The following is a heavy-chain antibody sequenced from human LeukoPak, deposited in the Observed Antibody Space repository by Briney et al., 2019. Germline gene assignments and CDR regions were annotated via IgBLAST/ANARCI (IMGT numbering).Heavy chain of an antibody. Sequence: GGSLRLSCAASGFTFSSYSMNWVRQAPGKGLEWVSSISSSSSYIYYADSVKGRFTISRDNAKNSLYLQMNSLRAEDTAVYYCARDASSYYYDSSGYYEPIDYWGQGTLVTVSS. CDR1: GFTFSSYS. CDR2: ISSSSSYI. V-gene: IGHV3-21*01. J-gene: IGHJ4*02. D-gene: IGHD3-22*01. CDR3: ARDASSYYYDSSGYYEPIDY.